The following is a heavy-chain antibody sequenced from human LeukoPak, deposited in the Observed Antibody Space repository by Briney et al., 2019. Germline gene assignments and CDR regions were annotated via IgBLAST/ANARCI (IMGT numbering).Heavy chain of an antibody. CDR3: AREKYYYDSSGYSYYYYMDV. CDR2: ISAYNGNT. V-gene: IGHV1-18*01. D-gene: IGHD3-22*01. CDR1: GGTFSSYA. Sequence: ASVKVSCKASGGTFSSYAISWVRQAPGQGLEWMGWISAYNGNTNYAQKLQGRVTMTTDTSTSTAYMELRSLRSDDTAVYYCAREKYYYDSSGYSYYYYMDVWGKGTTVTVSS. J-gene: IGHJ6*03.